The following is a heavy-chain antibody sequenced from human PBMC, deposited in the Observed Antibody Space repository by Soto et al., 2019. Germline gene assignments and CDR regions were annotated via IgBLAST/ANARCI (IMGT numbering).Heavy chain of an antibody. CDR3: ARSLGGFSYQGPIYALDI. CDR2: INHSGST. V-gene: IGHV4-34*01. CDR1: GGSFSGYY. Sequence: SETLSLTCAVYGGSFSGYYWSWIRQPPGKGLEWIGEINHSGSTNYNPSLKSRVTISVDTSKNQFSLKLSSVTAADTAVYYCARSLGGFSYQGPIYALDIWGQGAMVTVSS. D-gene: IGHD5-18*01. J-gene: IGHJ3*02.